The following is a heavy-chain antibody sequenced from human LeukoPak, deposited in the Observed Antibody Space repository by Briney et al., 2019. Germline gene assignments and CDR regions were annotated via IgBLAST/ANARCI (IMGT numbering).Heavy chain of an antibody. Sequence: GGSLRLSCAASRFTFSSYSMNWVRQAPGKGLEWVSSISSSSSYIYYADSVKGRFTISRDNAKNSLYLQMNSLRAEDTAVYYCARDEQADSTPDGMDVWGQGTTVTVSS. J-gene: IGHJ6*02. CDR1: RFTFSSYS. CDR2: ISSSSSYI. V-gene: IGHV3-21*01. D-gene: IGHD2-15*01. CDR3: ARDEQADSTPDGMDV.